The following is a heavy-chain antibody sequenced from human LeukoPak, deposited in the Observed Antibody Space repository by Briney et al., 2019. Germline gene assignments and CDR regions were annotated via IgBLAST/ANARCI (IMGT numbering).Heavy chain of an antibody. CDR3: ARDGGTTSNPSHDTFAI. V-gene: IGHV4-30-2*01. D-gene: IGHD4-11*01. Sequence: SQTLSLTCTVSGGSISSGANYWSWIRQPPGRGLEWIGYISHSESAYYSPSLESRITISVDRSKNQFSLKLKSVTATDTAIYYCARDGGTTSNPSHDTFAIWGQGTMVAVSS. J-gene: IGHJ3*02. CDR2: ISHSESA. CDR1: GGSISSGANY.